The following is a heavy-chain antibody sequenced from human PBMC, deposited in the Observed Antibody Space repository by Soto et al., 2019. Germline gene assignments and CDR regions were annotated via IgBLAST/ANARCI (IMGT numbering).Heavy chain of an antibody. Sequence: SETLSLTCAVYGGSFSGYYWSWIRQPPGKRLEWIGEINHSGNTNYNPSLKSRLTISVDTSKNQFSLKLNSVTAADTAVYYCARDMTTGGDFDYWGQGTLVTVSS. D-gene: IGHD4-17*01. V-gene: IGHV4-34*01. CDR3: ARDMTTGGDFDY. CDR1: GGSFSGYY. J-gene: IGHJ4*02. CDR2: INHSGNT.